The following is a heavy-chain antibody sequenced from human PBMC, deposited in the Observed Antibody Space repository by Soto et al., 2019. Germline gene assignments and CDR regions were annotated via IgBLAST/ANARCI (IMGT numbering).Heavy chain of an antibody. J-gene: IGHJ1*01. CDR2: IYYTGSA. CDR1: GVSISGYY. Sequence: QVQLQESGPGLVKPSETLSLTCTVSGVSISGYYWSWFRQSPGKGLEWIGYIYYTGSASYSPSLRSGVTMSVDTSKNQFSLELNSVTAADTAVYYCARHYNSGTYPLDHWGHGTLVTVSS. V-gene: IGHV4-59*08. CDR3: ARHYNSGTYPLDH. D-gene: IGHD3-10*01.